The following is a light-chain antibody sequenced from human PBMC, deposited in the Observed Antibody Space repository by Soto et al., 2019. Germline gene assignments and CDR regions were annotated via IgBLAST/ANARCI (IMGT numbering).Light chain of an antibody. CDR2: GAS. Sequence: EIVLTQSPGTLSLSPRERATLSCRASQSVSNAYLAWYQHKVGQSPRLLIYGASNRAPGIPDRFSGSGSGTDFTLTISSLAPEDFAVYYCQQYSASPRTFGQGTQVE. V-gene: IGKV3-20*01. CDR3: QQYSASPRT. CDR1: QSVSNAY. J-gene: IGKJ1*01.